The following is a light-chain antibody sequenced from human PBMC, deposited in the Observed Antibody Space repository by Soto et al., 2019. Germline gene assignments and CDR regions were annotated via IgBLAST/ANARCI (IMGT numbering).Light chain of an antibody. CDR2: GVS. CDR1: QSVGSTY. Sequence: PGERATLSCRASQSVGSTYLAWYQQKPGQAPKLLIYGVSSRATGIPDRFSGSGSGTDFTLTISRLEPEDFAVYYCQQYGTSPLTFGHGTKVDI. J-gene: IGKJ3*01. CDR3: QQYGTSPLT. V-gene: IGKV3-20*01.